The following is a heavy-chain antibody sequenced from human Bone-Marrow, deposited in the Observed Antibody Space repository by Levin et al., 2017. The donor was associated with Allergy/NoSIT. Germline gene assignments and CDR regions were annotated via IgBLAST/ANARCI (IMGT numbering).Heavy chain of an antibody. CDR3: VGYFEGGSGRGP. V-gene: IGHV4-61*01. CDR1: GVPVSRGSYH. CDR2: TYKSGII. Sequence: SETLSLTCTVSGVPVSRGSYHWSWIRQPPGKGLEWIGHTYKSGIINYNPSLWRRVTISLDTSKNQFSLTLSSVTAADTAMYYCVGYFEGGSGRGPWGQGTLVTVSS. D-gene: IGHD3-10*01. J-gene: IGHJ5*02.